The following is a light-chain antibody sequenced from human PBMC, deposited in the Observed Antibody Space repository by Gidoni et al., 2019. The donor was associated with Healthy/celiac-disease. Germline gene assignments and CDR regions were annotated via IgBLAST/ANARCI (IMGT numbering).Light chain of an antibody. Sequence: DICMNQDPSTLSASLGDRVTITCRASQRLSSWLSWYHQQPGKAPTLLLYKASSLESGVPSRFCGSGSGTEFTLTISSLQPDDFATYYCQQYNSYWWTFGQGTKVEIK. CDR3: QQYNSYWWT. V-gene: IGKV1-5*03. CDR2: KAS. CDR1: QRLSSW. J-gene: IGKJ1*01.